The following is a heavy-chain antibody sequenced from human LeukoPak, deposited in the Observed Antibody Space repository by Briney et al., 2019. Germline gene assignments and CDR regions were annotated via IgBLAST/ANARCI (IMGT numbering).Heavy chain of an antibody. V-gene: IGHV3-64*01. CDR3: ARAEWEQLRWGIDY. CDR2: ISSNGGST. D-gene: IGHD1-26*01. Sequence: GGSLRLSCAASGFTFDDYAMHWVRQAPGKGLEYVSGISSNGGSTFYASSVKGRFTISRDNSKNTLYLQMGSLRAEDMAVYYCARAEWEQLRWGIDYWGQGSLVTVSS. CDR1: GFTFDDYA. J-gene: IGHJ4*02.